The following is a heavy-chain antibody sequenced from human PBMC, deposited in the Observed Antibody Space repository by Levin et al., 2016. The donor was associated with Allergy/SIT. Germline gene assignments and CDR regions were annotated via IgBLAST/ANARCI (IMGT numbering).Heavy chain of an antibody. CDR1: GFTFTNFD. D-gene: IGHD1-26*01. CDR3: ATVVEYTGSYFYGLDV. J-gene: IGHJ6*02. Sequence: GESLKISCEVSGFTFTNFDIRWVRQAPGKGLEWVALISHDGSNKYYLDSVKGRFTISRDNSKSTVYLQMNSLRPADTAMYYCATVVEYTGSYFYGLDVWGQGTTVTVSS. V-gene: IGHV3-30*03. CDR2: ISHDGSNK.